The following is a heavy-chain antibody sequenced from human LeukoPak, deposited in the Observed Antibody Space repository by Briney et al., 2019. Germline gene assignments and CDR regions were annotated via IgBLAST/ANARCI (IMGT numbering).Heavy chain of an antibody. Sequence: ASVKVSCKASGYTFTSYGISWVRQAPGQGLEWTGWISAYNGNTNYAQKLQGRVTMTTDTSTSTAYMELRSLRSDDTAVYYCARESSCTNGVCFLDWGQGTLVTVSS. V-gene: IGHV1-18*01. D-gene: IGHD2-8*01. CDR3: ARESSCTNGVCFLD. CDR2: ISAYNGNT. CDR1: GYTFTSYG. J-gene: IGHJ4*02.